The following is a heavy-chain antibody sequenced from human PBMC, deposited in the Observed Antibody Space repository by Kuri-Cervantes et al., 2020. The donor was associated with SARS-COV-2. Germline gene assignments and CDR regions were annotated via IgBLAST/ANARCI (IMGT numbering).Heavy chain of an antibody. CDR2: IYHSGST. D-gene: IGHD5-12*01. J-gene: IGHJ5*02. CDR3: ARVGVATGGFWFDP. Sequence: SETLSLTCTVSGGSISSGGYYWSWIRQPPGKGLEWIGYIYHSGSTYYNPSLKSRVTISVDRSKNQFSLELSSVTAADTAVYYCARVGVATGGFWFDPWGQGTLVTVSS. CDR1: GGSISSGGYY. V-gene: IGHV4-30-2*01.